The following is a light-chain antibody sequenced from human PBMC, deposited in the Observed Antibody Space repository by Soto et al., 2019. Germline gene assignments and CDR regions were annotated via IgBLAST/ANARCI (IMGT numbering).Light chain of an antibody. CDR1: SSDVGGYNY. J-gene: IGLJ2*01. Sequence: QSALTQPASVSGSPGQSITISCTGTSSDVGGYNYVSWYQQHPGKAPKLMIYEVSNRPSGVSNRFSGSKSGNTASLTISGLQAEEEADYYCSSCTDNSPLGVVFGGGTKLTVL. CDR2: EVS. V-gene: IGLV2-14*01. CDR3: SSCTDNSPLGVV.